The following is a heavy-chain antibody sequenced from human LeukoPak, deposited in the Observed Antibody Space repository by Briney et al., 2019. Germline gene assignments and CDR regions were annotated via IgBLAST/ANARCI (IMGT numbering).Heavy chain of an antibody. V-gene: IGHV3-9*01. Sequence: GGSLRLSCAASGFTFDDYAMHWVRQAPGKGLEWVSGISWNSGSIGYADSVKGRFTISRDNAKNSLYLQMNSLRAEDTALYYCAREGVLLWFGELSYYFDYWGQGTLVTVSS. D-gene: IGHD3-10*01. J-gene: IGHJ4*02. CDR2: ISWNSGSI. CDR3: AREGVLLWFGELSYYFDY. CDR1: GFTFDDYA.